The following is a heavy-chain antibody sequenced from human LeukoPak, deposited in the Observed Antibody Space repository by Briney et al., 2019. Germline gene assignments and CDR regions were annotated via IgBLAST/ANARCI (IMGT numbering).Heavy chain of an antibody. J-gene: IGHJ6*02. CDR3: ARGQYCSGISCYPYYYYSRMDV. Sequence: GGSLRLSCTASEFTFSSHWMHWVRQAPGKGLVWVSRINSDGSSISYADSVKGRFTISRDISKNTLYLQVNSLRAEDTAVYYCARGQYCSGISCYPYYYYSRMDVWGQGTTVTVSS. D-gene: IGHD2-2*01. CDR2: INSDGSSI. V-gene: IGHV3-74*01. CDR1: EFTFSSHW.